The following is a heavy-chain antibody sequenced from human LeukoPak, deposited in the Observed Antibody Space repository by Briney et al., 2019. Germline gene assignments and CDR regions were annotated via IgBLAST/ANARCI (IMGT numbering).Heavy chain of an antibody. CDR1: CGSINSSSYD. D-gene: IGHD3-10*01. Sequence: PSETLSLTCTVSCGSINSSSYDWGWIRQPPGKGLEWIGTIYYSGSTYYNPSLKSRVTISVDTSKNQFSLTLSSATASDTAVYYCARRFAPSRNDAFDIWGQGTMVTVSS. V-gene: IGHV4-39*01. J-gene: IGHJ3*02. CDR3: ARRFAPSRNDAFDI. CDR2: IYYSGST.